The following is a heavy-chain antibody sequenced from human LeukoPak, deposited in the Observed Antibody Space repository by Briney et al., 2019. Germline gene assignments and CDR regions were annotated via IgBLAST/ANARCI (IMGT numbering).Heavy chain of an antibody. V-gene: IGHV3-53*01. CDR1: GFTVSSNH. CDR2: LYSGGST. CDR3: ARDNYGDKHFDC. D-gene: IGHD4-17*01. Sequence: SGGSLRLSCAASGFTVSSNHMSWVRQAPGKGLEWVSVLYSGGSTSYADSVKGRFTISGDNSKNTLYLQMNSLRAEDTAVYYCARDNYGDKHFDCWGQGTLVTVSS. J-gene: IGHJ4*02.